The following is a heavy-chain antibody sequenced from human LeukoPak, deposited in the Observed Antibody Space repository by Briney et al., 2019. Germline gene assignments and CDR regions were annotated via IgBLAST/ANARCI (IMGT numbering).Heavy chain of an antibody. CDR2: INTNTGNP. J-gene: IGHJ4*02. CDR3: ARGNVLLWFGELSYFRAGDY. Sequence: ASVKVSCKASGYTFTSYAMNWVRQAPGQGLEWMGWINTNTGNPTYAQGFTGRFVFSLDTSVSTAYLQISSLKAEDTAVYYCARGNVLLWFGELSYFRAGDYWGQGTLVTVSS. CDR1: GYTFTSYA. V-gene: IGHV7-4-1*02. D-gene: IGHD3-10*01.